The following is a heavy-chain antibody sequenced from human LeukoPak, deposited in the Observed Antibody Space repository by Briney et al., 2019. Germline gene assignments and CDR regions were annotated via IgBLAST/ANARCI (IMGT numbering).Heavy chain of an antibody. CDR3: ARGRTGIAVAGTSPIDY. D-gene: IGHD6-19*01. V-gene: IGHV6-1*01. CDR2: TYYRSKWYN. CDR1: GDSVSINSAA. Sequence: SQTLSLTGAISGDSVSINSAAWNWIRQSPSRGLEWLGRTYYRSKWYNDYAVSVKSRITINPDTSKNQFSLQLNSVTPEDTAVYYCARGRTGIAVAGTSPIDYWGQGTLVTVSS. J-gene: IGHJ4*02.